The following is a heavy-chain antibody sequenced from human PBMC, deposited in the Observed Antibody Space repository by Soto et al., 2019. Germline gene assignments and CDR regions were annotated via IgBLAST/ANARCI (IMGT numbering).Heavy chain of an antibody. D-gene: IGHD6-19*01. CDR3: AARVEVAGYYYCGMDV. J-gene: IGHJ6*02. V-gene: IGHV5-51*01. CDR1: GYSFTNYW. CDR2: NYPGDSDT. Sequence: GESLKISCKGSGYSFTNYWNGWVRQMPGKSLEWMGINYPGDSDTRYGPSFQGQVTISADKSISTAYLQWSSLKASDTAMYYCAARVEVAGYYYCGMDVWGEGTTVTVSS.